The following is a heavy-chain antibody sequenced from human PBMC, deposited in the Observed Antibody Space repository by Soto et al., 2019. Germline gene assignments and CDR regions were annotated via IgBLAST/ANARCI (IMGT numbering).Heavy chain of an antibody. Sequence: SVKVSCKASGGTFSSYAISWVRQAPGQGLEWMGGIIPIFGTANYAQKFQGRVTITADESTSTAYMELSSLRSEDTAVYYCARPHYTAVSTRTLYGMDVWGQGTTVTVSS. CDR1: GGTFSSYA. D-gene: IGHD5-18*01. CDR2: IIPIFGTA. J-gene: IGHJ6*02. CDR3: ARPHYTAVSTRTLYGMDV. V-gene: IGHV1-69*13.